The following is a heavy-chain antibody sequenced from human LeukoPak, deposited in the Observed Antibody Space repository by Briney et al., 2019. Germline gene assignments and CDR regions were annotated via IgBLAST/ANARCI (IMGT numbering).Heavy chain of an antibody. D-gene: IGHD2/OR15-2a*01. CDR1: GFTFSTYW. V-gene: IGHV3-74*01. J-gene: IGHJ4*02. CDR2: VNGDGSST. CDR3: TRDLSPAHF. Sequence: GGSLRLSCTAYGFTFSTYWMHWVRQASGKGLMWVSRVNGDGSSTVYADSVKGRFTISRDNAKNTLYLQMNSLRAEDTAVYYCTRDLSPAHFWGQGTLVTVSS.